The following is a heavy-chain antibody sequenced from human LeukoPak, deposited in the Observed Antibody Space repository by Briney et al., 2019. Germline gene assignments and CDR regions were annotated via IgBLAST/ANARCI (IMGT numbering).Heavy chain of an antibody. D-gene: IGHD6-19*01. Sequence: SETLSLTCTVSGGSISSYYWSWIRQPPGKGLEWIGYIYYSGSTNHNPSLKSRVTISVDTSKNQFSLKLSSVTAADTAVYYCARRGWGYYFDYWGQGTLVTVSS. CDR2: IYYSGST. CDR3: ARRGWGYYFDY. J-gene: IGHJ4*02. CDR1: GGSISSYY. V-gene: IGHV4-59*01.